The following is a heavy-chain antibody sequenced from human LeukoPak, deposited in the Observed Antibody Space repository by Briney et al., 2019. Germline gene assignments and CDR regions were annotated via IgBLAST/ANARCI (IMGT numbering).Heavy chain of an antibody. J-gene: IGHJ4*02. CDR3: ARSTMTTVTY. D-gene: IGHD4-17*01. Sequence: SETLSLTCTVSGGSISSSSYYWSWIRQPPGKGLEWIGSIYYSGSTYYNPSLKSRVTISVDTSKNQFPLKLSSVTAADTAVYYCARSTMTTVTYWGQGTLVTVSS. V-gene: IGHV4-39*06. CDR1: GGSISSSSYY. CDR2: IYYSGST.